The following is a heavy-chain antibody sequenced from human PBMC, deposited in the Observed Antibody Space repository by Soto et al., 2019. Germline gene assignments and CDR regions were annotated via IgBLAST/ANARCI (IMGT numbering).Heavy chain of an antibody. CDR1: GDSFSTYT. Sequence: QVQLVQSGAEVKRPGSSVNVSCKAPGDSFSTYTINWVRQAPGQGLEWMGGIIPIFGTANYAQNFQGRVTITADGSTSTAYLKLSSLRSEYTAVYYCAWAPGGLWFEGGTWFDPWGQGTLVTVSS. CDR3: AWAPGGLWFEGGTWFDP. CDR2: IIPIFGTA. D-gene: IGHD3-10*01. V-gene: IGHV1-69*12. J-gene: IGHJ5*02.